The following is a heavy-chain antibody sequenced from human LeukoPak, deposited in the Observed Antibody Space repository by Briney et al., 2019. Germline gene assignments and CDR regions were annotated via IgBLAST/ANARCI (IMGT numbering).Heavy chain of an antibody. J-gene: IGHJ6*02. CDR3: ARLYYYYYGMDV. CDR2: INHSGST. CDR1: GGSFSGYY. Sequence: SETLSLTCAVYGGSFSGYYWSWIRQPPGKGLEWIGEINHSGSTNYNPSLKSRVTISVDTSKNQFSLKLSSVTAADTAVYYCARLYYYYYGMDVWGQGTTVTVSS. V-gene: IGHV4-34*01.